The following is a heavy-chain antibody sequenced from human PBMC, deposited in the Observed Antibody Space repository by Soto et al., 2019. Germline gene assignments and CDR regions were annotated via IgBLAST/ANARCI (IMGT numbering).Heavy chain of an antibody. CDR2: INPIFGTA. CDR1: GGTFSSYA. D-gene: IGHD2-8*01. Sequence: SVKVSCKASGGTFSSYAISWVRQAPGQGLEWMGGINPIFGTANYAQKFQGRVTITGDESTSTAYMELSSLRSEDTAVYYCARGRIVAARMRYWFDPWGQGTLVTVSS. CDR3: ARGRIVAARMRYWFDP. V-gene: IGHV1-69*13. J-gene: IGHJ5*02.